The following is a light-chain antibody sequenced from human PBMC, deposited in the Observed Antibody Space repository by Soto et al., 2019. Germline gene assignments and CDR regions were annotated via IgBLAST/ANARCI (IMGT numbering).Light chain of an antibody. Sequence: DIVMTQSPLSLPVTPGEPASISCRSSQRLLDSIGDNYLDWYLQKPGQSPQLLIYLGSNRASGVPDRFSGSGSGTEFTLKISRVEAEDDGIYYCMQALQAPLTFGRGTKVEI. CDR1: QRLLDSIGDNY. CDR2: LGS. V-gene: IGKV2-28*01. CDR3: MQALQAPLT. J-gene: IGKJ4*01.